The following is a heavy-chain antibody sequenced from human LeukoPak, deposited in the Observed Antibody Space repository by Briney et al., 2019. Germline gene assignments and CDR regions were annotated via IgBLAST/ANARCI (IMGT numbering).Heavy chain of an antibody. CDR2: FDPEDGET. D-gene: IGHD3-22*01. Sequence: ASVKVSCKVSGYTLTELSMHRVRQAPGNGLEWMGGFDPEDGETIYAQKFQGRVTMTEDTSTDTAYMELSSLRSEDTAVYYCATVFNYYDSSGYYQGYYFDYWGQGTLVTVSS. CDR3: ATVFNYYDSSGYYQGYYFDY. V-gene: IGHV1-24*01. CDR1: GYTLTELS. J-gene: IGHJ4*02.